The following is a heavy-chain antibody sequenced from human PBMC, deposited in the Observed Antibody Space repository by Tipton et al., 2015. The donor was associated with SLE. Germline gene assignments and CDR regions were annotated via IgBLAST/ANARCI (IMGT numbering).Heavy chain of an antibody. J-gene: IGHJ6*03. Sequence: TLSLTCTVSGGSLSSYYWSWIRQPPGKGLEWIGQIYYSGSTSYDPSLQSRVSISLDTSKNQFSLRLSSVTAADTAVYYCARGGLTYGYYYYMDVWGKGTTVTVSS. CDR2: IYYSGST. CDR1: GGSLSSYY. D-gene: IGHD2-21*02. V-gene: IGHV4-59*08. CDR3: ARGGLTYGYYYYMDV.